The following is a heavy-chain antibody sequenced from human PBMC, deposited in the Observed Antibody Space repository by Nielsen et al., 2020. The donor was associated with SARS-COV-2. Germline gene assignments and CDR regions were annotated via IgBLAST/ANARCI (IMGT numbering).Heavy chain of an antibody. CDR1: GFTFDDYG. J-gene: IGHJ6*02. CDR3: ARELYSGYDRDYYYGMDV. D-gene: IGHD5-12*01. V-gene: IGHV3-20*01. CDR2: INWNGGST. Sequence: GESLKISCAASGFTFDDYGMSWVRQAPGKGLEWVSGINWNGGSTGYADSVKGRFTISRDNAKNSLYLQMNSLRAEDTALYHCARELYSGYDRDYYYGMDVWGQGTTVTVSS.